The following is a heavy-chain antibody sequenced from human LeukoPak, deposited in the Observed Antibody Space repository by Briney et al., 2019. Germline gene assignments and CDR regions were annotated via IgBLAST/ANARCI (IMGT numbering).Heavy chain of an antibody. CDR1: GGSISSGGYY. CDR2: IYHSVST. Sequence: SETLSLTCTVSGGSISSGGYYWSWIRQPPGKGLEWIGYIYHSVSTYYNPFLKSRVTISVDRSKNQFSLKLSSVTAADTAVYYCAREIADLRYCSSTSCYDYWGQGTLVTVSS. J-gene: IGHJ4*02. CDR3: AREIADLRYCSSTSCYDY. D-gene: IGHD2-2*01. V-gene: IGHV4-30-2*01.